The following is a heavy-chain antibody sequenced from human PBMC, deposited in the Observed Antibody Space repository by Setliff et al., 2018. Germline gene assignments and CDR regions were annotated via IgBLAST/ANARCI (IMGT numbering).Heavy chain of an antibody. D-gene: IGHD3-9*01. V-gene: IGHV4-61*02. Sequence: PSETLSLTCTVSGGSISSGSYYWSWIRQPAGKGLEWIGRIYTSGSTNYNPSLKSRVTISVDTSKNQFSLKLSSVTAADTAVYYCARTLYDYDILTGPGYYFDYWGQGTLVTVSS. CDR1: GGSISSGSYY. CDR2: IYTSGST. J-gene: IGHJ4*02. CDR3: ARTLYDYDILTGPGYYFDY.